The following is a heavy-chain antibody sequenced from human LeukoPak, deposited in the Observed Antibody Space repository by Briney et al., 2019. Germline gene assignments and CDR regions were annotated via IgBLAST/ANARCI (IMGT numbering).Heavy chain of an antibody. CDR2: IYYSGST. CDR3: ATGSSWEVDY. D-gene: IGHD6-13*01. J-gene: IGHJ4*02. Sequence: SQTLSLTCTVSGGSISSGSYYWSWIRQPPGKGLEWIGSIYYSGSTYYNPSLKSRVTISVDTSKNQFSLKLSSVTAADTAVYYCATGSSWEVDYWGQGTLVTVSS. CDR1: GGSISSGSYY. V-gene: IGHV4-39*07.